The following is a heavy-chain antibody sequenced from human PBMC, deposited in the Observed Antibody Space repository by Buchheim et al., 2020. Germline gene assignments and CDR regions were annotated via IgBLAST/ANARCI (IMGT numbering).Heavy chain of an antibody. D-gene: IGHD1-26*01. Sequence: QVQLQQWGAGLLKPSETLSLTCAVYGGSFSGYYWSWIRQPPGKGLEWIGEINHSGSTNYNPSLKSRVTISVDTSKNQFSLKLSSGTAADTAVYYCARVWRGGAKAGGFDYWGQGTL. CDR1: GGSFSGYY. V-gene: IGHV4-34*01. CDR2: INHSGST. CDR3: ARVWRGGAKAGGFDY. J-gene: IGHJ4*02.